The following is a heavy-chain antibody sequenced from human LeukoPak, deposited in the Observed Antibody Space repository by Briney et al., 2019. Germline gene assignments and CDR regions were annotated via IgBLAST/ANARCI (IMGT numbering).Heavy chain of an antibody. CDR2: IYTSGST. D-gene: IGHD2-2*01. J-gene: IGHJ5*02. Sequence: SVTLSLTCTVSGGSISSYYWSWIRQPPGKGLEWIGYIYTSGSTYYNPSLKSRVTISVDTSKNQFSLKLSSVTAADTAVYYCARQEYCSSTSCPDQNWFDPWGQGTLVTVSS. V-gene: IGHV4-4*09. CDR1: GGSISSYY. CDR3: ARQEYCSSTSCPDQNWFDP.